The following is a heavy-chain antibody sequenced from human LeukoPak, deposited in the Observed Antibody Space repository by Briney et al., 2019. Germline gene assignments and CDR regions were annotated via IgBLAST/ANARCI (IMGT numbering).Heavy chain of an antibody. J-gene: IGHJ4*02. CDR3: ARGSGNYFARFYFDS. V-gene: IGHV3-48*03. CDR2: ISSSGSTI. Sequence: PGGSLRLSCAASGFTFSSYEMNWVRQAPGKGLEWVSYISSSGSTIYYADSVKGRFTISRDNAKNSLYLQMNSLRAEDTAVYYCARGSGNYFARFYFDSWGQGTLVTISS. D-gene: IGHD1-26*01. CDR1: GFTFSSYE.